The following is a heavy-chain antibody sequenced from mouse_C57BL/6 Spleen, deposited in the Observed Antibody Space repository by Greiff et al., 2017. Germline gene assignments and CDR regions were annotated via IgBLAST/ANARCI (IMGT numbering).Heavy chain of an antibody. J-gene: IGHJ3*01. V-gene: IGHV1-82*01. CDR3: ASPNYYGSSWFAY. D-gene: IGHD1-1*01. CDR1: GYAFSSSW. Sequence: QVQLQQSGPELVKPGASVKISCKASGYAFSSSWMNWVKQRPGKGLEWIGRIYPGDGDTKYNGKLKGTATLTADKSSSTAYMQLSSLTSEDSAVYFGASPNYYGSSWFAYWGQGTLVTVSA. CDR2: IYPGDGDT.